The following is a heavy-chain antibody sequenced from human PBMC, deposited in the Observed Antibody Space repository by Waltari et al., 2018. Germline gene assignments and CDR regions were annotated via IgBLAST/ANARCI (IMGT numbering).Heavy chain of an antibody. CDR2: IYSGGYT. V-gene: IGHV3-66*02. CDR3: ARNPRYDSPD. CDR1: GLTVSNNY. Sequence: EGQLVESGRGLVQQCGYLRVYCASCGLTVSNNYMSWVRKAPGKGLEWVSLIYSGGYTQYADSVKGRFTISRDNSKNTLYLQMNSLRVEDTAVYYCARNPRYDSPDWGQGTLVTVSS. J-gene: IGHJ4*02. D-gene: IGHD3-22*01.